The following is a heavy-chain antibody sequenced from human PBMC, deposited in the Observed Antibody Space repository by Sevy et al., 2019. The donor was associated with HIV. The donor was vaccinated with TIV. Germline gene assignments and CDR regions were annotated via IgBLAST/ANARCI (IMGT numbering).Heavy chain of an antibody. Sequence: GESLKISCKGSGYSFTSYWIGWVRQMPGKGLEWMGTIYPGDSDTRYSPSFQGQVTISADKSISTAYLQWSSLKASDTAMYYCASRSSDCSGGSCYSGYYGMDVWGQGTTVTVSS. CDR1: GYSFTSYW. J-gene: IGHJ6*02. D-gene: IGHD2-15*01. CDR3: ASRSSDCSGGSCYSGYYGMDV. V-gene: IGHV5-51*01. CDR2: IYPGDSDT.